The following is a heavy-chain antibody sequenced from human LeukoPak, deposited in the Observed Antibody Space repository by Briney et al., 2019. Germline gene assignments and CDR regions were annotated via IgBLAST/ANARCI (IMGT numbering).Heavy chain of an antibody. J-gene: IGHJ2*01. D-gene: IGHD3-16*01. CDR1: GYRFTSYW. CDR2: IYPGDSDT. Sequence: GESLKISCQCSGYRFTSYWIGWVGQMPGKGLEWMGIIYPGDSDTRYSPSFQGQVTISTDKSISTAYLQWSSLKASDTAMYYCARWGVSPILWYFDLWGRGTLVTVSS. CDR3: ARWGVSPILWYFDL. V-gene: IGHV5-51*01.